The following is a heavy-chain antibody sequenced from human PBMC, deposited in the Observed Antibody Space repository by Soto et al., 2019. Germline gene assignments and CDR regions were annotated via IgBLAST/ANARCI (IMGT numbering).Heavy chain of an antibody. CDR3: AKDAGGYSYGGFDS. CDR1: GFTFSSYG. CDR2: MSYDGSNK. Sequence: QVQLVESGGGVVQPGRSLRLSCAASGFTFSSYGMHWVRQAPGKGLEWVAVMSYDGSNKYYADSVKGRFTISRDNSKNTRYLQMNSLRAEDTAVFYCAKDAGGYSYGGFDSWGQGTLVTVSS. V-gene: IGHV3-30*18. D-gene: IGHD5-18*01. J-gene: IGHJ4*02.